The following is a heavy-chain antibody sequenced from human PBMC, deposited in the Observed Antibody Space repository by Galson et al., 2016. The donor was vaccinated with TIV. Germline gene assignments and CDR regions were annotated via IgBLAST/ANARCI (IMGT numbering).Heavy chain of an antibody. CDR1: GFNFEDYA. CDR3: ARVGYCSGNNCYSPVDYRYYGMDI. D-gene: IGHD2-15*01. J-gene: IGHJ6*02. Sequence: SLRLSCAASGFNFEDYAMTWVRQAPGKGLEWVSGIRWNGDSTTYADSVKGRFTISRDNAKNSLYLQMNGLRVEDTALYRCARVGYCSGNNCYSPVDYRYYGMDIWGQGTTVTVSS. V-gene: IGHV3-20*01. CDR2: IRWNGDST.